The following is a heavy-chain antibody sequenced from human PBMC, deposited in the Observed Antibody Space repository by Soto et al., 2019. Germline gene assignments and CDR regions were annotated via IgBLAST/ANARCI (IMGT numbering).Heavy chain of an antibody. J-gene: IGHJ5*02. D-gene: IGHD2-2*01. V-gene: IGHV1-18*04. CDR2: ISAYNGNT. CDR3: ARDPGYCSSTSCYPDWFDP. CDR1: VYTFTSYG. Sequence: ASVKLYCKASVYTFTSYGISWGRKENGQGLEWMGWISAYNGNTNYAQKLQGRVTMTTDTSTSTAYMELRSLRSDDTAVYYCARDPGYCSSTSCYPDWFDPWGQGTLVTVSS.